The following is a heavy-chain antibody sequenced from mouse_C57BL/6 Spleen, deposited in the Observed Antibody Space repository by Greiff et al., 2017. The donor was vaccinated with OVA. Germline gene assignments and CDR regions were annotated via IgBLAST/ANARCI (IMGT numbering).Heavy chain of an antibody. CDR2: IYPANGNT. V-gene: IGHV14-3*01. CDR1: GYTFNNTY. Sequence: VQLQQSVAELVRPGASVKLSCTASGYTFNNTYMHWVKQRPGQGLEWIGRIYPANGNTKYAAKFKGKATITADTSSNTAYMQLSSLTSEDSAVYYCAEGNYYRYYWFAYWGQGTLVTVSA. D-gene: IGHD2-12*01. J-gene: IGHJ3*01. CDR3: AEGNYYRYYWFAY.